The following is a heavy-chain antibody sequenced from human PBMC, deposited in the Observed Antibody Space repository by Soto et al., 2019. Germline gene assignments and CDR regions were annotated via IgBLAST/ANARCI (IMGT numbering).Heavy chain of an antibody. CDR2: IKQDGSEK. CDR1: GFTFSSYW. Sequence: EVQLVESGGGLVQPGGSLRLSCAASGFTFSSYWMSWVRQAPGKGLEWVANIKQDGSEKYYVDSVKGRFTISRDNAKNPLYVQMNSRRAGATAVYYCARVRIGGAPGGDYYFDYGGQGPLVPVSS. V-gene: IGHV3-7*01. D-gene: IGHD1-26*01. J-gene: IGHJ4*02. CDR3: ARVRIGGAPGGDYYFDY.